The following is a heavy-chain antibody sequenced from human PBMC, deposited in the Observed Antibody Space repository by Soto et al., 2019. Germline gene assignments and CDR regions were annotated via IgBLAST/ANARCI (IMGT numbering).Heavy chain of an antibody. CDR1: GGSISSYY. Sequence: PETLSLTCTVSGGSISSYYWSWIRQPPGKGLEWIGYIYYSGSTNYNPSLKSRVTISVDTSKNQFSLKLSSVTAADTAVYYCARALWFGELFSYYYYYGMDVWGQGTTVTVS. CDR3: ARALWFGELFSYYYYYGMDV. CDR2: IYYSGST. D-gene: IGHD3-10*01. V-gene: IGHV4-59*01. J-gene: IGHJ6*02.